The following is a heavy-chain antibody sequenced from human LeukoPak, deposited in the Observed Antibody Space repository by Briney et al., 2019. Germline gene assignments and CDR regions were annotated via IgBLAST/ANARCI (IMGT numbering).Heavy chain of an antibody. CDR2: ISYDGSNK. J-gene: IGHJ6*03. V-gene: IGHV3-30*18. CDR3: AKSYVESLLYYMDV. D-gene: IGHD3-10*02. Sequence: TGGSLRLSCAASGFTFSSYGVRWVRQAPGKGLEWVAVISYDGSNKYYADSVKGRFTISRDNSKNTLYLQMNSLRAEDTAVYYCAKSYVESLLYYMDVWGKGTTVTVSS. CDR1: GFTFSSYG.